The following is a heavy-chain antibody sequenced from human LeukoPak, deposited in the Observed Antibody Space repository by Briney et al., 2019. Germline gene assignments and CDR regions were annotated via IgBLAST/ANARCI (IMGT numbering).Heavy chain of an antibody. Sequence: ASVKVSCKASGYTFTNYYIHWVRQAPGQGLEWMGWINPNSGGTNYAQKFQGRVTMTRDTSISTAYMELSRLRSDDTAVYYCARGEVTMVRGVTPNFDYWGQGTLVTVSS. J-gene: IGHJ4*02. CDR3: ARGEVTMVRGVTPNFDY. CDR2: INPNSGGT. CDR1: GYTFTNYY. V-gene: IGHV1-2*02. D-gene: IGHD3-10*01.